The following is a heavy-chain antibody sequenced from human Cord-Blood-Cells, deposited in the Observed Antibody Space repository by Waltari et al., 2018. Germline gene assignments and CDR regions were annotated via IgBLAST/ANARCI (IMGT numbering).Heavy chain of an antibody. CDR3: AKSEGGSGSYWSIDY. CDR2: ISYDGSNK. Sequence: QVQLVEYGGGVVQPGRSLRLSCAASGFTFSSYGMHWVRQAPGKGLEWVAVISYDGSNKYYADSVKGRFTISRDNSKNTLYLQMNSLRAEDTAVYYCAKSEGGSGSYWSIDYWGQGTLVTVSS. J-gene: IGHJ4*02. D-gene: IGHD3-10*01. V-gene: IGHV3-30*18. CDR1: GFTFSSYG.